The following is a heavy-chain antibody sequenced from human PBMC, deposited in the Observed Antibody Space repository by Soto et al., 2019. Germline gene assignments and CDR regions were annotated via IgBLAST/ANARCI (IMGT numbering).Heavy chain of an antibody. V-gene: IGHV1-18*01. CDR2: ISGYSGNT. Sequence: ASVKVSCKTSGYTFTTYDISWVRQAPGKGLEWMGWISGYSGNTNYAQKLQGRISMTTDTSTSTAYMELRSLRSDDTAVYYCARSGGSSSPLDYWGQGTLVTVSS. J-gene: IGHJ4*02. CDR3: ARSGGSSSPLDY. CDR1: GYTFTTYD. D-gene: IGHD6-6*01.